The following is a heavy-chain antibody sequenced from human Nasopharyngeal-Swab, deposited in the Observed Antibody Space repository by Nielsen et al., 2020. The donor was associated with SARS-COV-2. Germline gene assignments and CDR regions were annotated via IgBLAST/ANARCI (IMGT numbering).Heavy chain of an antibody. CDR2: IKSKTDGGTT. V-gene: IGHV3-15*01. Sequence: GGSLRLSCAASGFTFSNAWMSWVRQAPGKGLEWVGRIKSKTDGGTTDYAAPVKGRFTISRDDSKNPLYLQMNSLKTEDTAVYYCTTAGYCSSTSCLDYWGQGTLVTVSS. D-gene: IGHD2-2*01. CDR1: GFTFSNAW. J-gene: IGHJ4*02. CDR3: TTAGYCSSTSCLDY.